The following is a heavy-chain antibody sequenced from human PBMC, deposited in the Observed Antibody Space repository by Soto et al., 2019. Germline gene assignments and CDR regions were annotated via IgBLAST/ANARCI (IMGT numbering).Heavy chain of an antibody. CDR1: GGSVSSGNYF. CDR3: ALRLSENWNQVHAFDF. J-gene: IGHJ3*01. Sequence: QLQLQESGPGLVKPAETLSLTCAVYGGSVSSGNYFWGWIRQPPGKGLEWIGTIYYNGDTYYSPSLQSRVTMSVDTARNQFSLRLTSVTAAETAVYYCALRLSENWNQVHAFDFWGQGTLLTVSS. D-gene: IGHD1-1*01. CDR2: IYYNGDT. V-gene: IGHV4-39*01.